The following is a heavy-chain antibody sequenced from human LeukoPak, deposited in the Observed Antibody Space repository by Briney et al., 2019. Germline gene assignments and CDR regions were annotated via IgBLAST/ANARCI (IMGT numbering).Heavy chain of an antibody. CDR3: ARDAYSSSWYADY. CDR2: ISASNGNT. J-gene: IGHJ4*02. CDR1: GYTFTRYG. V-gene: IGHV1-18*01. D-gene: IGHD6-13*01. Sequence: GASVKVSCKASGYTFTRYGVSWVRQAPGQGLQWLGWISASNGNTNYAQKFRGRVTMSTDTTSNTVYMDVRSLTSDDTAVYYCARDAYSSSWYADYWGQGTLVTVSS.